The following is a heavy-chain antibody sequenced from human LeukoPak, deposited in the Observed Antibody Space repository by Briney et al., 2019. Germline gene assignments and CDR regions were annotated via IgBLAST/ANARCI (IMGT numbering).Heavy chain of an antibody. CDR1: GFTFSSYA. V-gene: IGHV3-23*01. CDR2: ISGSGGST. CDR3: ASYGIYYDSSGYPH. Sequence: GGSLRISCAASGFTFSSYAMSWVRQAPGKGLEWVSTISGSGGSTYYADSGKGRFTVSRDNSKNTLYLQMNSLRAEDTAVYYCASYGIYYDSSGYPHWGQGTLVTVSS. D-gene: IGHD3-22*01. J-gene: IGHJ4*02.